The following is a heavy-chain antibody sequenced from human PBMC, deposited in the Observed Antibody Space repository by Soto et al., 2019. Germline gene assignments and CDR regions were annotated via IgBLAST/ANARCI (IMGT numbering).Heavy chain of an antibody. D-gene: IGHD3-22*01. V-gene: IGHV1-69*13. CDR1: GGTFSSYA. CDR2: IIPIFGTA. CDR3: ARDSRNYYDSSGYLNWFDP. J-gene: IGHJ5*02. Sequence: SVKVSCKASGGTFSSYAISWVRQAPGQGLEWMGGIIPIFGTANYAQKFQGRVTITADESTSTAYMELSSLRSEDTAVYYCARDSRNYYDSSGYLNWFDPWGQGTLVTVS.